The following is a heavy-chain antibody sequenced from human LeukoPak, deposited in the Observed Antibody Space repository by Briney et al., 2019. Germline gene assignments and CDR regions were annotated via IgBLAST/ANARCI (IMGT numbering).Heavy chain of an antibody. CDR3: ARAGTMVRGVIRRAFDY. J-gene: IGHJ4*02. V-gene: IGHV1-3*01. CDR1: GYTFTSYA. CDR2: INAGNGNT. Sequence: ASVKVSCKASGYTFTSYAMHWVRQAPGQRLEWMGWINAGNGNTKYSQKFQGRVTITRDTSASTAYMELSSLRSEDTAVYYCARAGTMVRGVIRRAFDYWGQGTLVTVSS. D-gene: IGHD3-10*01.